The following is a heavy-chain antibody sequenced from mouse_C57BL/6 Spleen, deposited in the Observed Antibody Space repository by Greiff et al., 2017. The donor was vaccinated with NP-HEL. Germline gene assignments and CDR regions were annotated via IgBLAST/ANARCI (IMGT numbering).Heavy chain of an antibody. J-gene: IGHJ2*01. Sequence: QVQLQQPGAELVNPGASVNLSCKASGYTLTSYWMHWVKQRPGQGLEWIGEINPSNGRTNYNEKFKSKATLTVDKSSSTAYMQLSSPTTEDSAVYDCASLPINFDYWGQDTTLTVSS. D-gene: IGHD2-1*01. CDR3: ASLPINFDY. CDR2: INPSNGRT. CDR1: GYTLTSYW. V-gene: IGHV1S81*02.